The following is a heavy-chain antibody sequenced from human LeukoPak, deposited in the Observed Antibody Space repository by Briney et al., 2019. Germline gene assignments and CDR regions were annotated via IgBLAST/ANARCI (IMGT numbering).Heavy chain of an antibody. CDR1: GYTFTGYY. J-gene: IGHJ4*02. V-gene: IGHV1-2*02. CDR3: GRKSANRKTSEFDY. CDR2: IHPNSGGI. Sequence: GASVKVSCKASGYTFTGYYVHWVRQAPGQGLEWMGWIHPNSGGIKYAQKFQGRVTMTRDTSISTAYMELSGLTSDDTAVYYCGRKSANRKTSEFDYWGQGTLVTVSS. D-gene: IGHD1-14*01.